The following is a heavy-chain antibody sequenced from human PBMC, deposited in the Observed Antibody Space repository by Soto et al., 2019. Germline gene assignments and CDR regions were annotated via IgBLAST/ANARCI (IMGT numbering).Heavy chain of an antibody. CDR2: MNPNSGNT. D-gene: IGHD3-3*01. Sequence: ASVKVSCKASGYTFTSYDINWVRQATGQGLEWMGWMNPNSGNTGYAQKFQGRVTMTRNTSISTAYMELSSLRSEDTAVYYCARGLVLRSLEWLPPDYYYGMDVWGQGTTVTVSS. J-gene: IGHJ6*02. V-gene: IGHV1-8*01. CDR3: ARGLVLRSLEWLPPDYYYGMDV. CDR1: GYTFTSYD.